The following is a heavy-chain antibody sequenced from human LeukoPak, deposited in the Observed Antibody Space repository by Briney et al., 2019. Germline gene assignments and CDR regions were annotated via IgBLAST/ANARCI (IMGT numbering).Heavy chain of an antibody. CDR2: IYWNADK. V-gene: IGHV2-5*01. D-gene: IGHD6-13*01. CDR1: GFSLSTFGVG. J-gene: IGHJ4*02. Sequence: ASGPTLLHPTPPLTLTFTFSGFSLSTFGVGAGWIRQPPGKALEWLTLIYWNADKRYSPSLKTRLTITKDTSQTQVVLTTTNMDPVDTATYYCAHSNSSSPHDYWGQGTLVTVSS. CDR3: AHSNSSSPHDY.